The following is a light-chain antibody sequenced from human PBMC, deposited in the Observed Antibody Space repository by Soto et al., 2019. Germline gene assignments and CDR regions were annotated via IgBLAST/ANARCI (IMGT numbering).Light chain of an antibody. CDR1: QSVSTYL. V-gene: IGKV3-20*01. CDR2: AAT. Sequence: EIVLTQSPATLTLSPGERVTISCRASQSVSTYLVAYQQQKPDHATRLLISAATNRATGIPDRFSGSGSGTDFTLTISRLEPEDFAVYYLQQYGSSGTFGQATKVDI. J-gene: IGKJ1*01. CDR3: QQYGSSGT.